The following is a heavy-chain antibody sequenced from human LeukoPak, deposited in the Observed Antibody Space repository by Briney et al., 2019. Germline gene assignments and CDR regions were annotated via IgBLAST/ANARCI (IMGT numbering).Heavy chain of an antibody. J-gene: IGHJ3*02. CDR2: MNPNRGKT. V-gene: IGHV1-8*03. CDR1: VYTFTSYD. Sequence: ASVKVSCKASVYTFTSYDINWVRQATGQRLDWMGWMNPNRGKTRYAQKFQGRVTITRNTSISTAYMELSSLRSEDTAVYYCARAKARNDAFDIWGQGTMVTVSS. CDR3: ARAKARNDAFDI. D-gene: IGHD1-14*01.